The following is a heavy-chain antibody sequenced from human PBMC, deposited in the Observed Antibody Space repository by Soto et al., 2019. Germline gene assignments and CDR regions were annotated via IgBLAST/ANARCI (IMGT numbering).Heavy chain of an antibody. J-gene: IGHJ4*02. D-gene: IGHD6-19*01. CDR2: IWYDGSNK. Sequence: QVQLVESGGGVVQPGRSLRLSCAASGFTFSSYGMHWVRQAPGKGLEWVAVIWYDGSNKYYADSVKGRFTISRDNSKNTLYLQMNSLRAEDTAVYYCARDLEVAGTFNGDGFHYWGQGTLVTVSS. CDR3: ARDLEVAGTFNGDGFHY. V-gene: IGHV3-33*01. CDR1: GFTFSSYG.